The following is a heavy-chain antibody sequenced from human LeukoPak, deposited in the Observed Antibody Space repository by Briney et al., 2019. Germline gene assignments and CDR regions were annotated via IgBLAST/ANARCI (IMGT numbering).Heavy chain of an antibody. V-gene: IGHV3-21*01. CDR3: ARDTGITIFGAGSGYMDV. Sequence: GGSLRLSCAASGFTFSSYSMNWVRQAPGKGLEWVSSISSSSSYIYYADSVKGRFTISRDNAKNSLYLQMNSLRAEDTAVYYCARDTGITIFGAGSGYMDVWGKGTTVTVSS. J-gene: IGHJ6*03. D-gene: IGHD3-3*01. CDR1: GFTFSSYS. CDR2: ISSSSSYI.